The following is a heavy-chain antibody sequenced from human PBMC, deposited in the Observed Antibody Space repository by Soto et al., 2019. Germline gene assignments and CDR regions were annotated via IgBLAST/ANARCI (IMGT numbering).Heavy chain of an antibody. J-gene: IGHJ5*02. CDR1: GLTISSGGYY. CDR2: IYYSGST. V-gene: IGHV4-31*11. Sequence: SETLSLTCAVSGLTISSGGYYWSWLRPHPGKGMEWIGYIYYSGSTYYNPSLKSRVTISVDTSKNQFSLKLSSVTAADTAVYYCARDQRVYNYDILTGPTGGFDLWGQGNLVTVSA. CDR3: ARDQRVYNYDILTGPTGGFDL. D-gene: IGHD3-9*01.